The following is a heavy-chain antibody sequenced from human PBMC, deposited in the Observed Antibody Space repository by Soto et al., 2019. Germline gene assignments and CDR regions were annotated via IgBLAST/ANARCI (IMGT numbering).Heavy chain of an antibody. CDR2: IIPIFGTA. D-gene: IGHD6-13*01. Sequence: QVQLVQSGAEVKKPGSSVKVSCKASDGTFSSYAISWVRQAPGQGLEWMGGIIPIFGTANYAQKFQGRVKITADESTSTADRELSSLRSEDTAVYYCAREGEQAAAGTLFDYWGQGTLVTVSS. J-gene: IGHJ4*02. CDR1: DGTFSSYA. CDR3: AREGEQAAAGTLFDY. V-gene: IGHV1-69*12.